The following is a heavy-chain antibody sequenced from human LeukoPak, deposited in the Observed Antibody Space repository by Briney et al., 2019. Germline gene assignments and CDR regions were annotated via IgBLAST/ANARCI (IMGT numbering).Heavy chain of an antibody. D-gene: IGHD3-10*01. CDR3: ARDKVWFGTNWFDP. CDR1: GYTFTGYY. J-gene: IGHJ5*02. Sequence: ASVKVSCKASGYTFTGYYIHWVRQAPGQGLEWMGWINPNSGGTNYAQKFQGRVTMTRDTSMNTAYMDLSRLRSDDTAVYYCARDKVWFGTNWFDPWGQGTLVTVSS. V-gene: IGHV1-2*02. CDR2: INPNSGGT.